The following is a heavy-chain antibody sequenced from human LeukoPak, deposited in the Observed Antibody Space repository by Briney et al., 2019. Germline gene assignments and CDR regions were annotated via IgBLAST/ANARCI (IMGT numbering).Heavy chain of an antibody. D-gene: IGHD3-22*01. V-gene: IGHV3-20*04. CDR2: IDLNGDNT. J-gene: IGHJ3*02. CDR1: GFTFDDYG. Sequence: PGGSLRLSCAASGFTFDDYGMSWVRQAPRKGLEWVATIDLNGDNTAYADSLNGRFTISRDNAKNSLYLQMNSLRAEDTALYYCASDVTLIVTFIGDAFDIWGQGTMVTVSS. CDR3: ASDVTLIVTFIGDAFDI.